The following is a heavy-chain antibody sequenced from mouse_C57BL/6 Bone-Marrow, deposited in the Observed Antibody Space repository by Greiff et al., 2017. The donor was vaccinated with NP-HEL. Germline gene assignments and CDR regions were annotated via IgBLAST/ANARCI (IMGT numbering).Heavy chain of an antibody. Sequence: EVNVVESGEGLVKPGGSLKLSCAASGFTFSSYAMSWVRQTPEKRLEWVAYISSGGDYIYYADTVKGRFTISRDNARNTLYLQMSSLKSEDTAMYYCTRETPPYYYGSSYWYFDVWGTGTTVTVSS. D-gene: IGHD1-1*01. J-gene: IGHJ1*03. V-gene: IGHV5-9-1*02. CDR1: GFTFSSYA. CDR3: TRETPPYYYGSSYWYFDV. CDR2: ISSGGDYI.